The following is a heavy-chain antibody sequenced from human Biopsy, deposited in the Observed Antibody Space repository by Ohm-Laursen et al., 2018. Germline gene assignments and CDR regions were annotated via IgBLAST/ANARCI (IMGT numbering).Heavy chain of an antibody. CDR3: ARGTGRYYVYGAFDI. CDR2: IYTSGSP. Sequence: GTLSLTWTVSGDSINNYYWSWIRHPAGKGLEWIGRIYTSGSPNYNLSLESRVTMSVDTSKNQFSLNLRSVTAADTAVYYCARGTGRYYVYGAFDIWGQGTVVTVSS. J-gene: IGHJ3*02. V-gene: IGHV4-4*07. CDR1: GDSINNYY. D-gene: IGHD1-26*01.